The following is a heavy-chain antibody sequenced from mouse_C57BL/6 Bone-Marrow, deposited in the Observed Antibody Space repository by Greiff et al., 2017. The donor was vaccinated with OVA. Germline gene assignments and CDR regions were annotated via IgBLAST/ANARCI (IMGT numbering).Heavy chain of an antibody. CDR3: ARDITTVVAPHYYAMDY. V-gene: IGHV3-6*01. Sequence: VQLKESGPGLVKPSQSLSLTCSVTGYSITSGYYWNWIRQFPGNKLEWMGYISYDGSNNYNPSLKNRISITRDTSKNQFFLKLNSVTTEDTATYYCARDITTVVAPHYYAMDYWGQGTSVTVSS. CDR2: ISYDGSN. CDR1: GYSITSGYY. J-gene: IGHJ4*01. D-gene: IGHD1-1*01.